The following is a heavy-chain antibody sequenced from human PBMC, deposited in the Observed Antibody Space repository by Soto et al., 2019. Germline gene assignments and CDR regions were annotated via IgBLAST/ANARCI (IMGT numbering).Heavy chain of an antibody. CDR2: IYYSGST. CDR3: ARLGTTDYYYYYMDV. V-gene: IGHV4-59*08. CDR1: GGSFSGYY. J-gene: IGHJ6*03. D-gene: IGHD4-17*01. Sequence: SETLSLTCAVYGGSFSGYYWSWIRQPPGKGLEWIGYIYYSGSTNYNPSLKSRVTISVDTSKNQFSLKLSSVTAADTAVYYCARLGTTDYYYYYMDVWGKGTTVTVSS.